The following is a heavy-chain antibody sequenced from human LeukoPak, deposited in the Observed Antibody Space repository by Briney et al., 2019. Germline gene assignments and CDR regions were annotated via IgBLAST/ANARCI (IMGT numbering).Heavy chain of an antibody. D-gene: IGHD6-19*01. CDR3: AKDNTLSSGWYYWFDP. Sequence: PGWSLRLSCAASGFTFSSYAMSWVRQAPGKGLEWVSAISGSGGSTYYADSVKGRFTISRDNSKNTLYLQMNSLRAEDTAVYYCAKDNTLSSGWYYWFDPWGQGTLVTVSS. V-gene: IGHV3-23*01. J-gene: IGHJ5*02. CDR2: ISGSGGST. CDR1: GFTFSSYA.